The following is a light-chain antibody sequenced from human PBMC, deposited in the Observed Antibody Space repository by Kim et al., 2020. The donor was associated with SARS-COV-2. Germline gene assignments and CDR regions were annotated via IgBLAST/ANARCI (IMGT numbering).Light chain of an antibody. CDR3: QTWDSGSWV. CDR2: QDN. V-gene: IGLV3-1*01. Sequence: VSPGQTATITCSWHNLRYHYVSWFHHRPGQAPLLVFYQDNRRPSGIPERISVSTSGNTATLTISGAQPLDEGDYYCQTWDSGSWVFGGGTQLTVL. J-gene: IGLJ3*02. CDR1: NLRYHY.